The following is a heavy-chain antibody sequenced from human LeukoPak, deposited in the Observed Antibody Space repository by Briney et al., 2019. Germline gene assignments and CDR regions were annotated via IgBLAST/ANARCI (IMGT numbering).Heavy chain of an antibody. Sequence: QSGVSLRLSCAASGFTFSSYAMSWVRQAPGKGLEWVSAISGSGGSTYYADSVKGRFTISRDNSKNTLYLQMNSLRAEDTAVYYCAKEVVVVITTPTEAGFDYWGQGTLVTVSS. CDR3: AKEVVVVITTPTEAGFDY. D-gene: IGHD3-22*01. CDR1: GFTFSSYA. V-gene: IGHV3-23*01. J-gene: IGHJ4*02. CDR2: ISGSGGST.